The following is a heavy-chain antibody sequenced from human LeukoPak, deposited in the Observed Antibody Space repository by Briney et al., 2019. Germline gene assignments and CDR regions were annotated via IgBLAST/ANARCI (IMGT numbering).Heavy chain of an antibody. J-gene: IGHJ4*02. CDR3: ARDQEAFDY. V-gene: IGHV1-46*01. CDR1: GYSFTSNY. CDR2: IYPRDGST. Sequence: ASVTVSCTASGYSFTSNYIHWVRQAPGQGLEWMGMIYPRDGSTSYAQKFQGRVTVTRDTSTSTVHMELSGLRSEDTAVYYCARDQEAFDYWGQGTLVTVSS.